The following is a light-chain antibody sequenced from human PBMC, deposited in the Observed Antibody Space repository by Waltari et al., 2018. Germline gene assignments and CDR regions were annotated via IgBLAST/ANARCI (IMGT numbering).Light chain of an antibody. Sequence: QSALTQPASVSGSPGQSITTSCTGTTSAIGTYNFFPWYQQHPGKAPKLIIYEVIKRPSGVSHRFSCSKSADTASLTISGLQTEDEADYYCSSYAGGNTFFGGGTKVTVL. V-gene: IGLV2-23*02. J-gene: IGLJ2*01. CDR3: SSYAGGNTF. CDR2: EVI. CDR1: TSAIGTYNF.